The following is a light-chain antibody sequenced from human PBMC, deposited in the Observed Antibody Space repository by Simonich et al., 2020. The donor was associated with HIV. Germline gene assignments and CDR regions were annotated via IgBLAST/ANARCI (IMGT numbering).Light chain of an antibody. Sequence: MTQSPSSLSASVGDRFTMTCRGCQVISNFLTWYQQKPGKAPKLLLYSASRLESGVPSRLSGNGSGTGYTLTISSLQPDDFATYYCQQYNTYPRTFGQGTKVEI. CDR3: QQYNTYPRT. V-gene: IGKV1-NL1*01. CDR1: QVISNF. CDR2: SAS. J-gene: IGKJ1*01.